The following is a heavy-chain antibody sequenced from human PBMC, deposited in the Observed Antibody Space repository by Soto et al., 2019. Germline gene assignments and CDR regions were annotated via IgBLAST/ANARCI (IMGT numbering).Heavy chain of an antibody. CDR1: GGTFSSYT. CDR2: IIPILGIA. D-gene: IGHD2-8*01. CDR3: ARGFRSGNDYFDY. V-gene: IGHV1-69*02. J-gene: IGHJ4*02. Sequence: QVQLVQSGAEVKKPGSSVKVSCKASGGTFSSYTISWVRQAPGQGLEWMGRIIPILGIANYAQKFQGRVTITADKSTSTAYMELSSLRSEDTAVYYCARGFRSGNDYFDYWGQGTLVTVSS.